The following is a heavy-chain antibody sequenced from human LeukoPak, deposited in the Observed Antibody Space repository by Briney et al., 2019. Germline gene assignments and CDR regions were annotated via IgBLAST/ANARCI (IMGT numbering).Heavy chain of an antibody. CDR2: IYTSGST. CDR3: ARGGYSSGWSPIDYYYYYGMDV. D-gene: IGHD6-19*01. V-gene: IGHV4-61*02. J-gene: IGHJ6*02. CDR1: GGSLSSGSYY. Sequence: SQTLSLTCTVSGGSLSSGSYYWSWIRQPAGKGLEWIGRIYTSGSTNYNPSLKSRVTISVDTSKNQFSLKLSSVTAADTAVYYCARGGYSSGWSPIDYYYYYGMDVWGQGTTVTVSS.